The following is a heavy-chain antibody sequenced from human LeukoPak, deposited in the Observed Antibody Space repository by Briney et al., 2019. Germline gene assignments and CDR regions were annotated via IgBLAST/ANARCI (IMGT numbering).Heavy chain of an antibody. CDR3: ARVGVDYSGNVLKYFFDY. D-gene: IGHD4-23*01. V-gene: IGHV4-4*02. CDR1: GGSISSSNW. J-gene: IGHJ4*02. Sequence: SETLSLTCAVSGGSISSSNWWGWVRQPPGKGLEWIGEIYHSGSTNYNPSLKSRVTISVDTSKNQFSLNLTPVTAADTAVYYCARVGVDYSGNVLKYFFDYWGQGTLVTVSS. CDR2: IYHSGST.